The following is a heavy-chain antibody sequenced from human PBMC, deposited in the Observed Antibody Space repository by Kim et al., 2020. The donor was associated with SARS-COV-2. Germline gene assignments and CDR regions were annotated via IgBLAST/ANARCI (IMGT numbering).Heavy chain of an antibody. CDR2: IYYSGST. D-gene: IGHD3-10*01. CDR3: ARKLLLFWELSWYFDL. Sequence: SETLSLTCTVSGGSISSYYWSWIRQPPGKGLEWIGYIYYSGSTNYNPSLKSRVTISVDTSKNQFSLKLSSVTAADTAVYYCARKLLLFWELSWYFDLWGRGTLVTVSS. V-gene: IGHV4-59*01. J-gene: IGHJ2*01. CDR1: GGSISSYY.